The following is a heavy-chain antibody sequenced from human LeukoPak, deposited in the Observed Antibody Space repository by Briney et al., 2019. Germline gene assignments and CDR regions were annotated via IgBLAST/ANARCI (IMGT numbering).Heavy chain of an antibody. D-gene: IGHD2-8*01. CDR1: GFTFSSYS. CDR3: ARVHNGDFDD. Sequence: GGSLRLSCAASGFTFSSYSMNWVRQAPGKGLEWVSSISSSSSYIYYADSVKGRFTISRDNAKNSLYLQMNSLTAEDTAVYYCARVHNGDFDDWGQGTLVSVSS. V-gene: IGHV3-21*04. J-gene: IGHJ4*02. CDR2: ISSSSSYI.